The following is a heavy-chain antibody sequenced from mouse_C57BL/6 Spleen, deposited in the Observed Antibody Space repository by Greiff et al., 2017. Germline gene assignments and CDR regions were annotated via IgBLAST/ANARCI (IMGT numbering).Heavy chain of an antibody. J-gene: IGHJ4*01. CDR2: ISYSGST. D-gene: IGHD5-1*01. CDR3: ARGGGLPTYYAMDY. V-gene: IGHV3-1*01. Sequence: EVQLLESGPGMVKPSQSLSLTCTVTGYSITSGYDWHWIRHFPGNKLEWMGYISYSGSTNYNPSLKSRISITHDTSKNHFFLKLNSVTTADTATYDCARGGGLPTYYAMDYWGQGTSVTVSS. CDR1: GYSITSGYD.